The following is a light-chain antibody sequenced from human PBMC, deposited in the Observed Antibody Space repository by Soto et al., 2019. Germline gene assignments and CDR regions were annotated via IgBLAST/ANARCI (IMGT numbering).Light chain of an antibody. CDR3: QQYNYYST. CDR1: ESISNW. CDR2: DAS. Sequence: GDRVTITCRASESISNWLAWYQQKPGKAPSLLIYDASSLESGVPSRFRGSGSGTEFTLTINSLQPDDFATYYCQQYNYYSTFGLGIKVEIK. J-gene: IGKJ1*01. V-gene: IGKV1-5*01.